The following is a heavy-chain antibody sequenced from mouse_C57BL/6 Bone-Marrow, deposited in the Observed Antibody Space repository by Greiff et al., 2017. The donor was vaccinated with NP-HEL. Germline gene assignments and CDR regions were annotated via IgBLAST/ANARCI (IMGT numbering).Heavy chain of an antibody. CDR3: ASYLFAY. Sequence: QVQLKQSGPGLVQPSQSLSITCTVSGFSLTSYGVHWVRQPPGKGLEWLGVIWSGGSTDYNAAFISRLSISKDNSKSNVFGKKKSRQADEHARYYCASYLFAYWGQGTLVTVSA. D-gene: IGHD2-10*01. V-gene: IGHV2-4*01. CDR1: GFSLTSYG. J-gene: IGHJ3*01. CDR2: IWSGGST.